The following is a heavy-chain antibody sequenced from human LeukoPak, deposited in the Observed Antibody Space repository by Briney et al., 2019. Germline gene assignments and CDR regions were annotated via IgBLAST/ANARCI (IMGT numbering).Heavy chain of an antibody. Sequence: GGSQRLPCAASGLIYRRYCTSWAPDAPGKGRECVANKKGSGEYYVDSVQGRFTISRDNAKNSIYLQMNSLRVDDTAVDYCTRWARYCSEGSCYSWFDPWGQGTLVTVSS. CDR1: GLIYRRYC. V-gene: IGHV3-7*01. CDR3: TRWARYCSEGSCYSWFDP. CDR2: KKGSGE. D-gene: IGHD2-15*01. J-gene: IGHJ5*02.